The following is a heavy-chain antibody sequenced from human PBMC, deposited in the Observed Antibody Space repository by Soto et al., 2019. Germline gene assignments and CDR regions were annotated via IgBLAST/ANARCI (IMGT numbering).Heavy chain of an antibody. D-gene: IGHD1-26*01. CDR2: IYYSGSA. V-gene: IGHV4-39*01. Sequence: SETLSLTCTVSGDSITSNAYYWGWIREPPGKGLEWLGYIYYSGSASYNPSLKSRVTMSVDTSKNQFSLKLSSVTAADTAVYYCARRPKRGSYSWCFDYWGQGTLVTVSS. CDR1: GDSITSNAYY. CDR3: ARRPKRGSYSWCFDY. J-gene: IGHJ4*02.